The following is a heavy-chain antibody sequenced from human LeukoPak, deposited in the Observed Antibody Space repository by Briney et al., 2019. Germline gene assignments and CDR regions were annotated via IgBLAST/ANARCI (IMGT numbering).Heavy chain of an antibody. Sequence: GGSLRLSCAASGFTFSSYAMSWVRQAPGKGLEWVSAISGSGSTYYADSVKGRFTISRDNSKNTLYLQMNSLRAEDTAVYYCAKEMVGSYGGKFDYWGQGTLVTVSS. CDR1: GFTFSSYA. CDR3: AKEMVGSYGGKFDY. CDR2: ISGSGST. J-gene: IGHJ4*02. D-gene: IGHD5-18*01. V-gene: IGHV3-23*01.